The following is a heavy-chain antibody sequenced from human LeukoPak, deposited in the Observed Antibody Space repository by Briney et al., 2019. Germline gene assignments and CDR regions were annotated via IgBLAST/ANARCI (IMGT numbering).Heavy chain of an antibody. V-gene: IGHV1-18*01. J-gene: IGHJ4*02. CDR1: GYTFTNYG. CDR2: ISGYSGNT. CDR3: AKYQITIQSVRAFDY. Sequence: ASVKVSCKASGYTFTNYGISWVRQAPGQGLEWVGWISGYSGNTNYARKLQGRVTMTTDTSTNTAYMELGSLRFDDTAVYFCAKYQITIQSVRAFDYWGQGTLVTVSS. D-gene: IGHD3-3*01.